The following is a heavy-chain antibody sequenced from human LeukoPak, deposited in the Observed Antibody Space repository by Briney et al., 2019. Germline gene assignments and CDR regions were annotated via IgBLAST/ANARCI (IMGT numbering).Heavy chain of an antibody. CDR1: GFTFSSYE. CDR3: ARDTATMVRGVTNFDY. Sequence: GGSLRLSCAAFGFTFSSYEMNWIRQAPGKGLEWVSYISSSGNTIYYADSVKGRLTISRDNAKNSLYLHMNSLRAEDTAVYYCARDTATMVRGVTNFDYWGQGTLVTVSS. V-gene: IGHV3-48*03. J-gene: IGHJ4*02. D-gene: IGHD3-10*01. CDR2: ISSSGNTI.